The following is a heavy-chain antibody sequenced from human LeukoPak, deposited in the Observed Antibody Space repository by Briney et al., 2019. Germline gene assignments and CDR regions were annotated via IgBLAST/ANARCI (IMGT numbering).Heavy chain of an antibody. CDR3: ARDSTNSDFHNGMAV. CDR2: ISGFGSYI. V-gene: IGHV3-21*01. CDR1: GFAFDSYT. Sequence: GGSLRLSCTVSGFAFDSYTINWVRQAPGKGLEWVSSISGFGSYIYYADSVKGRFTISRDNAKNSLYLQMNSLRAEDTALYYCARDSTNSDFHNGMAVWGQASTVTVSS. J-gene: IGHJ6*01. D-gene: IGHD2-21*01.